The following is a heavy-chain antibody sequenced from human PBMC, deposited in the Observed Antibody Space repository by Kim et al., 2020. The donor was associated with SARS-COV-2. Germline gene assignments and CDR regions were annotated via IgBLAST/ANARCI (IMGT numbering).Heavy chain of an antibody. J-gene: IGHJ3*02. CDR3: ARASITMIVVVTAFDI. Sequence: SETLSLTCTVSGGSISSGGYYWSWIRQHPGKGLEWIGYIYYSGSTYYNPSLKSRVTISVDTSKNQFSLKLSSVTAADTAVYYCARASITMIVVVTAFDIWRHGTMVTVSP. D-gene: IGHD3-22*01. CDR1: GGSISSGGYY. V-gene: IGHV4-31*03. CDR2: IYYSGST.